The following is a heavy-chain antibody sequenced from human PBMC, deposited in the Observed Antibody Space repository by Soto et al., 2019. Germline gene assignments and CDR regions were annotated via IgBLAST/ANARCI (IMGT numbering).Heavy chain of an antibody. V-gene: IGHV3-30-3*01. Sequence: QVQLVESGGGVVQPGRSLRLSCAASGFTFSNYAMHWVRQAPGKGLEWVAVISYDGSNKYYADSVKGRFTISRDNSKNTLYLQMNSLRAEDRAMYYCARPDLEGGSSPDYWGQGTLVTVSS. D-gene: IGHD1-26*01. CDR3: ARPDLEGGSSPDY. CDR1: GFTFSNYA. CDR2: ISYDGSNK. J-gene: IGHJ4*02.